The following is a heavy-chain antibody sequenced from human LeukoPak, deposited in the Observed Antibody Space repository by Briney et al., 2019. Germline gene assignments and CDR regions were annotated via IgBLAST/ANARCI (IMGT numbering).Heavy chain of an antibody. D-gene: IGHD2-2*01. CDR1: GYSFTSYD. J-gene: IGHJ4*02. CDR2: MNPNNGNT. Sequence: ASVKVSCKTSGYSFTSYDINWVRQAPGQGLEWMGWMNPNNGNTGYAQRFQGRVTLTRDTSISTAYMELSSLMSDDTAVYYCARAVRNQLLSDYWGQGTLVTVSS. CDR3: ARAVRNQLLSDY. V-gene: IGHV1-8*01.